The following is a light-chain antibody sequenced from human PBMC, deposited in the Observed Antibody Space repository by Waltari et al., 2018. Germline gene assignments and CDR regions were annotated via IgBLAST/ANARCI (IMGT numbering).Light chain of an antibody. CDR1: NTGSRS. CDR3: HVWDANTVM. CDR2: LDS. J-gene: IGLJ3*02. Sequence: SSVLTQAPSVSVAPGQTATVTCGGDNTGSRSVHWYQQKPGRAPVLVVYLDSDRPSGMPERFSGSKSGNAAPLTISRVEAGDEADYYCHVWDANTVMFGGGTKLTVL. V-gene: IGLV3-21*02.